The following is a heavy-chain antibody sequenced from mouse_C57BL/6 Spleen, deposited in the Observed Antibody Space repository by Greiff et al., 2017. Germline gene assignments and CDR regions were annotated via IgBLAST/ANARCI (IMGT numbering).Heavy chain of an antibody. Sequence: VQLQQSGTELVKPGASGYTFTSYWMHWVKQRPGQGLEWIGNINPSNGGTNYNEKFKSKATLTVDKSSSTAYMQLSSLTSEDSAVYYCARRDTTAYFDVWGTGTTVTVSS. CDR2: INPSNGGT. V-gene: IGHV1-53*01. D-gene: IGHD1-2*01. J-gene: IGHJ1*03. CDR1: GYTFTSYW. CDR3: ARRDTTAYFDV.